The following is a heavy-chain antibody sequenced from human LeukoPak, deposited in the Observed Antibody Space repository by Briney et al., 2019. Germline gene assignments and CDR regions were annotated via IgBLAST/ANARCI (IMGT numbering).Heavy chain of an antibody. Sequence: SETLSLTCTVSGGSVSSGSYYWSWIRQPPGKGLEWIGYIYFTGSTNYNPSLKSRVTMSVDTSNNQFSLKLSSVTAADTAVYYCARRYCTDGVCYLVSWGQGTLVTVSS. CDR1: GGSVSSGSYY. V-gene: IGHV4-61*01. CDR3: ARRYCTDGVCYLVS. J-gene: IGHJ5*02. CDR2: IYFTGST. D-gene: IGHD2-8*01.